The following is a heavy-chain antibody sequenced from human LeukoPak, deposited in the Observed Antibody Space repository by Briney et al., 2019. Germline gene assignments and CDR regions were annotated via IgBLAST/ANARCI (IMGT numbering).Heavy chain of an antibody. CDR1: GGSISSSNW. D-gene: IGHD6-13*01. V-gene: IGHV4-4*02. CDR3: ARRSSSWYEVDY. J-gene: IGHJ4*02. Sequence: PSETLSLTCAVSGGSISSSNWWSWVRQPPGKGLEWIGEIYHSGSTNYNPSLKSRVTISVDTSKNQFSLKLSSVTAADTAVYYCARRSSSWYEVDYWGQGTLVTVSS. CDR2: IYHSGST.